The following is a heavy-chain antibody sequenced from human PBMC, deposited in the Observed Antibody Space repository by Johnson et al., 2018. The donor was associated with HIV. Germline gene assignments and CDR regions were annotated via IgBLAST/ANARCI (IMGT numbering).Heavy chain of an antibody. V-gene: IGHV3-33*06. J-gene: IGHJ3*02. CDR3: AKVGIAAAGDDAFDI. D-gene: IGHD6-13*01. CDR1: GFTFSSYG. Sequence: QAQLVESGGGVVQPGRSLRLSCAASGFTFSSYGMHWVRQAPGKGLEWVEVIWYDGSNKYYADSVKGRFTISRDNSKNTLYLQMNSLRAEDTAVYYCAKVGIAAAGDDAFDIWGQGTMVTVSS. CDR2: IWYDGSNK.